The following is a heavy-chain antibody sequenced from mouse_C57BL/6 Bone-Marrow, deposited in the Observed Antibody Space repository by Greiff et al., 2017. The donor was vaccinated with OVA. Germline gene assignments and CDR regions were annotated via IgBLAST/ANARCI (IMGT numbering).Heavy chain of an antibody. Sequence: QVQLKESGAELVKPGASVKISCKASGYAFSSYWMNWVKQRPGKGLEWIGQIYPGDGDTNYNGKFKGKATLTADKSSSTAYMQLSSLTSEDSAVYFCARGNYAYAMDYWGQGTSVTVSS. CDR1: GYAFSSYW. V-gene: IGHV1-80*01. CDR3: ARGNYAYAMDY. D-gene: IGHD2-1*01. CDR2: IYPGDGDT. J-gene: IGHJ4*01.